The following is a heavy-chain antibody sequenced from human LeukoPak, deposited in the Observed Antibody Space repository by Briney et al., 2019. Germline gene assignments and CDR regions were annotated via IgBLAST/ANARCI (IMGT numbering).Heavy chain of an antibody. J-gene: IGHJ3*02. CDR1: GFTFSSYG. CDR3: ARGYSYGFDAFDI. V-gene: IGHV3-30*03. D-gene: IGHD5-18*01. CDR2: ISYDGSNK. Sequence: PGGSLRLSCAASGFTFSSYGMHWVRQAPGKGLEWVAVISYDGSNKYYADSVKGRFTISRDNSKNTLYLQMNSLRAEDTAVYYCARGYSYGFDAFDIWGQGTMVTVSS.